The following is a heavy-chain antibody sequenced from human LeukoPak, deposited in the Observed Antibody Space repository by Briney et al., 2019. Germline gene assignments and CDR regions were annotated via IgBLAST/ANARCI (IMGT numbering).Heavy chain of an antibody. CDR3: AREIVSGSGSLDY. J-gene: IGHJ4*02. CDR1: RFSFSNYW. D-gene: IGHD3-10*01. CDR2: VKSDGSNP. Sequence: PGWSLRLSCAASRFSFSNYWMHWVRQAPGKGLVWVSRVKSDGSNPSYADSVKGRFTISRDNAENMLYLQMNTLGAEDTAVYYCAREIVSGSGSLDYWGQGTLVTVSS. V-gene: IGHV3-74*01.